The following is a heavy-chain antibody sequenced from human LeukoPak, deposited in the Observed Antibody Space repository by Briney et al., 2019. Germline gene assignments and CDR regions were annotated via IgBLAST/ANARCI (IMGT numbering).Heavy chain of an antibody. Sequence: GESLTISCKASGYTFPTYWIGWVRQVSGKGLEWLGIIYPTNSDARYSPSFQGRVTISVDTSITTAYLHLSSLQTSDTAIYYCARHAYDDILTGTTPPEYWGQGTLVAVSS. D-gene: IGHD3-9*01. V-gene: IGHV5-51*01. CDR2: IYPTNSDA. CDR1: GYTFPTYW. J-gene: IGHJ4*02. CDR3: ARHAYDDILTGTTPPEY.